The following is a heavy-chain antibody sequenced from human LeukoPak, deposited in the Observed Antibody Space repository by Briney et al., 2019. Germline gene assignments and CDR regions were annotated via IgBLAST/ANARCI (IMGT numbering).Heavy chain of an antibody. CDR2: IYSGGST. D-gene: IGHD4-23*01. J-gene: IGHJ6*03. CDR1: GFTFSSYA. V-gene: IGHV3-66*01. CDR3: ARVSGVVTPRLHYYYYMDV. Sequence: GGSLRLSCAASGFTFSSYAMSWVRQAPGKGLEWVSVIYSGGSTYYADSVKGRFTISRDNAKNTLHLQMNSLRAEDTAVYYCARVSGVVTPRLHYYYYMDVWGKGTTVTISS.